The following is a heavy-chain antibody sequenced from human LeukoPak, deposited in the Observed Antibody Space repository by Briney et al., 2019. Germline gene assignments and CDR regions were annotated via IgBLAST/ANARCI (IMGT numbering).Heavy chain of an antibody. V-gene: IGHV1-46*01. J-gene: IGHJ6*02. Sequence: ASVKVSCKASGYTFTSYYMHWVRQAPGQGLEWMGIINPSGGSTSYAQKFQGRVTMTRDTSTSTVYMELSSLRSEDTAVYYCARDVTVRGVISSPGYYYGMDVWGQGTTVTVSS. CDR2: INPSGGST. CDR1: GYTFTSYY. D-gene: IGHD3-10*01. CDR3: ARDVTVRGVISSPGYYYGMDV.